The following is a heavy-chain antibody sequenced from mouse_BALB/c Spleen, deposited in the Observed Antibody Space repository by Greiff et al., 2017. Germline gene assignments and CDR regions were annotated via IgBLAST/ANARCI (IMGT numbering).Heavy chain of an antibody. D-gene: IGHD2-4*01. CDR2: IDPENGDT. CDR1: GFNIKDYY. CDR3: NAWGSGLYYDYPHFDY. Sequence: EVQLQQSGAELVRSGASVKLSCTASGFNIKDYYMHWVKQRPEQGLEWIGWIDPENGDTEYAPKFQGKATMTADTSSNTAYLQLSSLTSEDTAVYYCNAWGSGLYYDYPHFDYWGQGTTLTVSS. J-gene: IGHJ2*01. V-gene: IGHV14-4*02.